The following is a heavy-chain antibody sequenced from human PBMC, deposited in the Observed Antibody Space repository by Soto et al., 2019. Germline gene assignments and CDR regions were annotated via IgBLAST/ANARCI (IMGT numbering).Heavy chain of an antibody. V-gene: IGHV4-59*01. D-gene: IGHD6-13*01. Sequence: PSETLSLTCTVSGGSISSYYWNWIRQPPGKGLEWIGYIYYRGSTNYNPSLKSRVTISVDTSKNQFSLNLSSVTAADTAVYYCARSTGYASTYYDYWGQGTLVTVSS. CDR1: GGSISSYY. J-gene: IGHJ4*02. CDR3: ARSTGYASTYYDY. CDR2: IYYRGST.